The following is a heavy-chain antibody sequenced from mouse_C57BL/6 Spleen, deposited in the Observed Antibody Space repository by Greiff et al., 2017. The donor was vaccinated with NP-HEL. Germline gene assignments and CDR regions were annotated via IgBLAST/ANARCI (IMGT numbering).Heavy chain of an antibody. Sequence: QVQLQQPGAELVKPGASVKMSCKASGYTFTSYWITWVKQRPGQGLEWIGDIYPGSGSTNYNEKFKSKATLTVDTSSSTAYMQLSSLTSEDSAVYYGAKGDDYDVGDYYAMDYWGQGTSVTVSS. CDR1: GYTFTSYW. CDR2: IYPGSGST. D-gene: IGHD2-4*01. CDR3: AKGDDYDVGDYYAMDY. J-gene: IGHJ4*01. V-gene: IGHV1-55*01.